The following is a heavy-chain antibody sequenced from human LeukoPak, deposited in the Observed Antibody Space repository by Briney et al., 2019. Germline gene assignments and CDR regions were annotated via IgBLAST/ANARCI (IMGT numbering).Heavy chain of an antibody. Sequence: GGSLRVSCAASGFIVNSFAMSWVRQAPGKGLEWVSTFSGSGSRTSYADSVKGRFTISRDNSKNTLYLQMKSLRAEDTAVYYCAKNALAAGVAHYYDSSGSFDYWGQGTLVTVSS. J-gene: IGHJ4*02. CDR1: GFIVNSFA. CDR2: FSGSGSRT. D-gene: IGHD3-22*01. CDR3: AKNALAAGVAHYYDSSGSFDY. V-gene: IGHV3-23*01.